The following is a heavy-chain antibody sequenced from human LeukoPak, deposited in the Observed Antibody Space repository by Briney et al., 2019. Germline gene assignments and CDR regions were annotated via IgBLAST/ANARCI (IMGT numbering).Heavy chain of an antibody. CDR2: ISTTTGDT. Sequence: GASVKVSCKASGYTFTSHGISWVRQAPGQGLEWMGWISTTTGDTNYAQKFQGRVTMTTDASTNTAYMELGSLRSDDTAVYYCARVQAITTFGVVIYSNWFDPWGQGTLVTVSS. J-gene: IGHJ5*02. D-gene: IGHD3-3*01. CDR3: ARVQAITTFGVVIYSNWFDP. V-gene: IGHV1-18*01. CDR1: GYTFTSHG.